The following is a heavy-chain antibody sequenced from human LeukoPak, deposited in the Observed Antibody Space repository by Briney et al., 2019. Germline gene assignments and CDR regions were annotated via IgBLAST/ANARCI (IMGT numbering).Heavy chain of an antibody. Sequence: GGSLRLSCTASGFTFGDYAMSWFRQAPGKGLEWVGFIRSKAYGGTTEYAASVKGRFTISRDDSKSIAYLQMNSLKTEDTAVYYCTRDRPPGPYSPYNAFDIWGQGTMVTVS. J-gene: IGHJ3*02. V-gene: IGHV3-49*03. CDR2: IRSKAYGGTT. CDR3: TRDRPPGPYSPYNAFDI. D-gene: IGHD3-16*01. CDR1: GFTFGDYA.